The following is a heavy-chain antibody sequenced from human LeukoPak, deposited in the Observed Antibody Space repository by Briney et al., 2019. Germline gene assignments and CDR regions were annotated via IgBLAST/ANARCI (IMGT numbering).Heavy chain of an antibody. Sequence: GGSLRLSCAASGFTFDDYAMHWVRQAPGKGLEWVSLIIGDGGSTYYADSVKGRFTISRDNSKNSLYLQMNSLRTEDTALYYCAKDGLYDFWSKFFYYMDVWGKGTTVTVSS. CDR3: AKDGLYDFWSKFFYYMDV. CDR1: GFTFDDYA. J-gene: IGHJ6*03. V-gene: IGHV3-43*02. D-gene: IGHD3-3*01. CDR2: IIGDGGST.